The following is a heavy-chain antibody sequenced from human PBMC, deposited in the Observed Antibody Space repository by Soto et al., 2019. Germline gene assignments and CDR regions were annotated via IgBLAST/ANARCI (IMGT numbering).Heavy chain of an antibody. CDR1: GYTFTSYG. Sequence: ASVKVSCKASGYTFTSYGISWVRQAPGQGLEWMGWISAYNGNTNYAQKLQGRVTMTTDTSTSTAYMELRSLRSDDTAVYYCARVELWFGELLSYFDYWGQGTLVTVSS. D-gene: IGHD3-10*01. CDR3: ARVELWFGELLSYFDY. CDR2: ISAYNGNT. J-gene: IGHJ4*02. V-gene: IGHV1-18*01.